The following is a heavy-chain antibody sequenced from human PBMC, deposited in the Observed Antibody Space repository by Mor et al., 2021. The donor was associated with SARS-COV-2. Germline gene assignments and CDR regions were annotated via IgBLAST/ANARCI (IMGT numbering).Heavy chain of an antibody. Sequence: GKGLEWVAVISYDGSNKYYADSVKGRFTISRDNSKNTLYLQMNRLRAEDTAVYYCARRLRDYYDSSGYPDYWG. V-gene: IGHV3-30-3*01. D-gene: IGHD3-22*01. CDR3: ARRLRDYYDSSGYPDY. J-gene: IGHJ4*01. CDR2: ISYDGSNK.